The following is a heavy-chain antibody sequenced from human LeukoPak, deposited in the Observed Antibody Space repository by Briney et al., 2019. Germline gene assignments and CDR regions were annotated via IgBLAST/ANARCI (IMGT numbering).Heavy chain of an antibody. J-gene: IGHJ5*02. CDR3: ARGLMVRGAYWFDP. CDR1: GYTFTSYD. CDR2: MNPNSGNT. V-gene: IGHV1-8*03. D-gene: IGHD3-10*01. Sequence: GASVKVSCKASGYTFTSYDINWVRQATGQGLEGMGWMNPNSGNTGYAQKFQGRVTITRNTSISTAYMELSSLRSEDTAVYYCARGLMVRGAYWFDPWGQGTLVTVSS.